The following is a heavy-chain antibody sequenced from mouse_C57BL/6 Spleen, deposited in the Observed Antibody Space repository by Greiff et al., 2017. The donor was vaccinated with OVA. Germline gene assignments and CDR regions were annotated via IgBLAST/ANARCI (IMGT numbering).Heavy chain of an antibody. CDR1: GYTFTSYW. Sequence: VQLQQPGAELVKPGASVKLSCKASGYTFTSYWMQWVKQRPGQGLEWIGEIDPSDSYTNYNQKFKGKATLTVDTSSSTAYMQLSSLTSEDSAVYYCASEDRYAMDYWGQGTSVTVSS. J-gene: IGHJ4*01. V-gene: IGHV1-50*01. CDR3: ASEDRYAMDY. CDR2: IDPSDSYT.